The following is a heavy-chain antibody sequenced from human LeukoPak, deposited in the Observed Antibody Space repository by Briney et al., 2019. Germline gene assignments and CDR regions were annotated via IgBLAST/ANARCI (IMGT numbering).Heavy chain of an antibody. J-gene: IGHJ4*02. CDR3: ASLGYSGYDFDS. CDR1: GGSISSYY. D-gene: IGHD5-12*01. CDR2: IYTSGGT. V-gene: IGHV4-4*07. Sequence: SETLSLTCTVSGGSISSYYWSWIRQPAGKGLEWIGRIYTSGGTNYNPSLKSRVTISVDTSKNQFSLKLSSVTAADTAVYYCASLGYSGYDFDSWGQGTLVTVSS.